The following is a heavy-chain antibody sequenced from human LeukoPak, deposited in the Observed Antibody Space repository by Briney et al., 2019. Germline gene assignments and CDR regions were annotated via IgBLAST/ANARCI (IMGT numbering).Heavy chain of an antibody. D-gene: IGHD2-2*01. Sequence: NPSETLSLTCGVSGGSISSSNWWSWVRQPPGKGLEWIGELYHSGTTNYNPSLKSRVTISVDKSKNQFSLNLRSVTAADTAVYYCARARYCSSKSCHCDYWGQGTLVTVSS. CDR2: LYHSGTT. V-gene: IGHV4-4*02. J-gene: IGHJ4*02. CDR1: GGSISSSNW. CDR3: ARARYCSSKSCHCDY.